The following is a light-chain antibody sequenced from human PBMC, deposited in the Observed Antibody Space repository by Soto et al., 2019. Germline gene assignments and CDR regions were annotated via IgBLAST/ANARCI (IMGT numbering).Light chain of an antibody. J-gene: IGKJ4*01. CDR2: DAS. V-gene: IGKV3-11*01. CDR1: QSVGSS. CDR3: QQRSSLFT. Sequence: EIVMTQSPATLSVSLGERATLSCRASQSVGSSLAWYQQKPGQAPRLLIYDASNRATGIPARFSGSGSGTDFTLTISSLEPEDFAVYYCQQRSSLFTFGGGTKVDIK.